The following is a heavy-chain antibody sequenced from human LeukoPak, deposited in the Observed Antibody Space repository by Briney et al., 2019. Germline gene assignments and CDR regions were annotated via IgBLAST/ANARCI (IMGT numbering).Heavy chain of an antibody. D-gene: IGHD6-13*01. J-gene: IGHJ5*02. CDR2: ISGSGGST. CDR3: AKESGSSWLNWFDP. Sequence: GGSLRLSCAASGFTFSSYAMSWVRQAPGEGLEWVSAISGSGGSTYYADSVKGRFTISRDNSKSTLYLQMNSLRAEDTAVYYCAKESGSSWLNWFDPWGQGTLVTVSS. V-gene: IGHV3-23*01. CDR1: GFTFSSYA.